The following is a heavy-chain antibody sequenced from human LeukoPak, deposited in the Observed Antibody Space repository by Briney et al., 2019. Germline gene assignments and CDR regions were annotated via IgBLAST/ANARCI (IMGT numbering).Heavy chain of an antibody. CDR3: ARIRCRPGDASCENY. Sequence: PSETLSLTCCVRGVSFSGSYWIWIRQSPGKGLEWIGEIYQTKYTTYNPSLKSRVTIWADTSVNQLSLTVTSVTAADTAIYYCARIRCRPGDASCENYWGRGTLVTVSS. CDR2: IYQTKYT. CDR1: GVSFSGSY. D-gene: IGHD7-27*01. V-gene: IGHV4-34*01. J-gene: IGHJ4*02.